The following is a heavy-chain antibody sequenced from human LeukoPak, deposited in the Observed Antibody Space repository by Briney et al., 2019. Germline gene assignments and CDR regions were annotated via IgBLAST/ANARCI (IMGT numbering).Heavy chain of an antibody. D-gene: IGHD3-22*01. J-gene: IGHJ5*02. CDR2: INSDGRST. CDR1: GFTFSSYW. V-gene: IGHV3-74*01. Sequence: GGSLRLSCAASGFTFSSYWMNCARQAPGKGLVWVSRINSDGRSTNYADSVKGRFTISRDNAKNTVYLQMNSLRAEDTAVYYCARVNYYDSSGYRSGWFDPWGQGTLVTVSS. CDR3: ARVNYYDSSGYRSGWFDP.